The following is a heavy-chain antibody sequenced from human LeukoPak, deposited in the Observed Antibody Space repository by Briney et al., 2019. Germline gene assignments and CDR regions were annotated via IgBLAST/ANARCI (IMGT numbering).Heavy chain of an antibody. J-gene: IGHJ4*02. D-gene: IGHD6-13*01. CDR3: ARHPGRGSSWLDY. CDR2: IYYSGST. CDR1: GGSISSGDFY. Sequence: SETLSLTCTVSGGSISSGDFYWSWIRQPPGKGLEWIGYIYYSGSTYYNPSLKSRVTISVDTSKNQFSLKLSSVTAADTAVYYCARHPGRGSSWLDYWGQGTLVTVSS. V-gene: IGHV4-30-4*01.